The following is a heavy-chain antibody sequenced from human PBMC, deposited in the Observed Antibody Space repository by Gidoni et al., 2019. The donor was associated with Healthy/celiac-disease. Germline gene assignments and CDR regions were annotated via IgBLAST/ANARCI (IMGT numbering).Heavy chain of an antibody. Sequence: QVQLQESGPGLVKPSETLSLTCTVSGGSVSSGSYYWSWIRQPPGKGLEWIGYIYYSGSTNYNPSLKSRVTISVDTSKNQFSLKLSSVTAADTAVYYCARGESGYSYGYDAFDIWGQGTMVTVSS. CDR2: IYYSGST. V-gene: IGHV4-61*01. D-gene: IGHD5-18*01. J-gene: IGHJ3*02. CDR1: GGSVSSGSYY. CDR3: ARGESGYSYGYDAFDI.